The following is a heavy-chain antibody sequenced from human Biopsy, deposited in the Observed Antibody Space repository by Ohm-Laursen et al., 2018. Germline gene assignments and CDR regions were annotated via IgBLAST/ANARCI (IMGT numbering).Heavy chain of an antibody. CDR1: SGSISGYY. Sequence: GTLSLTCTVSSGSISGYYWTWIRQAPGKGLEFIGYVYSSGSTNYNPSLKSRATISLDTSRNQVSLRLSSVTAADTAVYYCARGIAVVRSLDVWGQGTTVAVFS. CDR2: VYSSGST. V-gene: IGHV4-59*08. D-gene: IGHD5-18*01. J-gene: IGHJ6*02. CDR3: ARGIAVVRSLDV.